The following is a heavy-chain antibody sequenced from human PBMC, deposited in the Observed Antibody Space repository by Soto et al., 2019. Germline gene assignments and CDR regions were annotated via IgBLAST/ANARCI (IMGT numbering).Heavy chain of an antibody. J-gene: IGHJ5*02. CDR1: GFTFDDYA. Sequence: EGQLVESGGGLVQPGRSLTLSCAASGFTFDDYAMHWVRQAPGKGLEWVSGISWNSGSIGYADSVQGRFTISRDNAKNSLYLQMNSLRAEDTAFYYCAKGRDSSASSWFDPWGQGTLVTVSS. CDR3: AKGRDSSASSWFDP. V-gene: IGHV3-9*01. D-gene: IGHD6-6*01. CDR2: ISWNSGSI.